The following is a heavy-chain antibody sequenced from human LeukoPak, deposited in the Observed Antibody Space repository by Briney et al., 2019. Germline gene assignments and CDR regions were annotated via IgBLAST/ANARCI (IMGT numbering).Heavy chain of an antibody. D-gene: IGHD3-10*01. J-gene: IGHJ4*02. Sequence: ASVKVSCKASGYTFTSYGISWVRQAPGQGLEWMGWISAYNGNTNYAQKLQGRVTMTTDTSTSTAYMELRSLRSDDTAVYYCARSRNYYGSGSYYNSNFYYLDYWGQGTLVTVSS. CDR2: ISAYNGNT. V-gene: IGHV1-18*01. CDR3: ARSRNYYGSGSYYNSNFYYLDY. CDR1: GYTFTSYG.